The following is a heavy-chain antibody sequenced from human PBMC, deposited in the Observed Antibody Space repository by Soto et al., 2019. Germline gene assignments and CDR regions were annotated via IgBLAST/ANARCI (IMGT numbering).Heavy chain of an antibody. CDR3: ARARVGRVGYFDY. CDR2: IYYSGST. D-gene: IGHD2-15*01. V-gene: IGHV4-59*01. Sequence: PSETLSLTCTVSVGSISSYYWIWIRQPPGKGLEWIGYIYYSGSTNYNPSLKSRVTISVDTSKNQFSLKLSSVTAADTAVYYCARARVGRVGYFDYWGQGTLVTVSS. J-gene: IGHJ4*02. CDR1: VGSISSYY.